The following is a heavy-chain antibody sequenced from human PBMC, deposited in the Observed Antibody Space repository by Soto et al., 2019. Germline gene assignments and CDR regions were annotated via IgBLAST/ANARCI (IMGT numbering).Heavy chain of an antibody. V-gene: IGHV1-24*01. CDR1: GYTLTELS. CDR2: FDPEDGET. D-gene: IGHD3-3*01. CDR3: ATGPYDFWSGSMPFGWFDP. J-gene: IGHJ5*02. Sequence: QVQLVQSGAEVKKPGASVKVSCKVSGYTLTELSMHWVRQAPGKGLEWMGGFDPEDGETIYAQKFQGRVTMTEDTSTATAYMELSSLRSEDTAVYYCATGPYDFWSGSMPFGWFDPWGQGTLVTVSS.